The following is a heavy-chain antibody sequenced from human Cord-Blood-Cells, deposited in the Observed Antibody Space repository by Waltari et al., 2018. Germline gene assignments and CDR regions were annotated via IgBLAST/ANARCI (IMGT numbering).Heavy chain of an antibody. Sequence: QVQLQQWGAGLLKPSETLSLTCAVYGGSFRGYYWSWIRQPPGQGLEWIGEINHSGSTNYNPSLKSRVTISVDTSKNQFSLKLSSVTAADTAVYYCARGSVVVPAAIRFHYYYGMDVWGQGTTVTVSS. CDR3: ARGSVVVPAAIRFHYYYGMDV. D-gene: IGHD2-2*02. CDR2: INHSGST. V-gene: IGHV4-34*01. CDR1: GGSFRGYY. J-gene: IGHJ6*02.